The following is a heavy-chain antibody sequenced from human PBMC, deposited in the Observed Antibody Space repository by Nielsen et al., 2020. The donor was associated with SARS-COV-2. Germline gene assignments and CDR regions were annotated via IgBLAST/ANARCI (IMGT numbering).Heavy chain of an antibody. CDR2: IYSGGST. V-gene: IGHV3-53*05. Sequence: GGSLRLSCAASGFTFSSYRMNWVRQAPGKGLEWVSVIYSGGSTYYADSVKGRFTISRDNSQNTLYLQMNSLRAEDTAVYYSARESGGEPFDYWGQGTLVTVSS. CDR3: ARESGGEPFDY. J-gene: IGHJ4*02. CDR1: GFTFSSYR. D-gene: IGHD1-26*01.